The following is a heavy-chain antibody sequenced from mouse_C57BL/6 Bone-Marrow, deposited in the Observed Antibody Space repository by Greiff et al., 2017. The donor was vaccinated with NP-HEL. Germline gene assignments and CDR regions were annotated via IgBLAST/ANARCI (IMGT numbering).Heavy chain of an antibody. V-gene: IGHV1-54*01. CDR3: ARGHYSNYVGVDY. CDR2: INPGSGGT. J-gene: IGHJ2*01. CDR1: GYAFTNYL. D-gene: IGHD2-5*01. Sequence: VQLQQSGAELVRPGTSVKVSCKASGYAFTNYLIEWVKQRPGQGLEWIGVINPGSGGTNYNEKFKGKATLTADKSSSTAYMQLSSLTSEDSAVYFCARGHYSNYVGVDYWGQGTALTVSS.